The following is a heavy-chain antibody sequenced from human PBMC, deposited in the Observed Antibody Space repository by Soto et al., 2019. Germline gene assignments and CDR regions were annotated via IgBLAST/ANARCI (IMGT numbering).Heavy chain of an antibody. J-gene: IGHJ4*02. V-gene: IGHV1-46*01. CDR3: ARQTYYYDSSVEPPGFGY. CDR1: GYTFTSYY. D-gene: IGHD3-22*01. CDR2: INPSGGST. Sequence: ASVKVSCKASGYTFTSYYMHWVRQAPGQGLEWMGIINPSGGSTSYAQKFQGRVTMTRDTSTSTAYMELSSLRSGDTAVYYRARQTYYYDSSVEPPGFGYWGQVPLGTVS.